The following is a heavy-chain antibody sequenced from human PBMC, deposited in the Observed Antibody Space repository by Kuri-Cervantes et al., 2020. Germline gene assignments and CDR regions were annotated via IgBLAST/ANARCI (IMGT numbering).Heavy chain of an antibody. CDR2: IYTSGST. J-gene: IGHJ5*02. D-gene: IGHD3-22*01. Sequence: SCTVSGGSISSGSYYWSWIRQPAGKGLEWIGRIYTSGSTNYNPSLKSRVTISVDTSKNQFSLKLSSVTAADTAVYYCARDDRRNWFDPWGQGALVTVSS. V-gene: IGHV4-61*02. CDR1: GGSISSGSYY. CDR3: ARDDRRNWFDP.